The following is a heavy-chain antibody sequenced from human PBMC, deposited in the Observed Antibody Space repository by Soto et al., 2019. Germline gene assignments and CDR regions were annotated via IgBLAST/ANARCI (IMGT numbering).Heavy chain of an antibody. D-gene: IGHD6-13*01. CDR3: ARGYSSSSAAFDY. J-gene: IGHJ4*02. V-gene: IGHV3-30-3*01. CDR1: GFTFSSYS. Sequence: PGGSLRLSCAAPGFTFSSYSFPWVPPGPGKGLEWVAIISYDGSNKYYADSVKGRFTISRDNSKNTLYLHMNSLRAEDTAVYYCARGYSSSSAAFDYWGQGTLVTVSS. CDR2: ISYDGSNK.